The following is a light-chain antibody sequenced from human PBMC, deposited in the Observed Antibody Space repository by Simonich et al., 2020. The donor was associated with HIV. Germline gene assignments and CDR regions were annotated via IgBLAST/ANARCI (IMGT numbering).Light chain of an antibody. Sequence: NFMLTQPHSVSESPGKTVNISCTRSSGSIASNYVQWDQHRPGSAPTPVIYEDNQRPAGVPARFSGSIDSSSNSASLTISGLKTEDEADYYCQSYDSSIWVFGGGTKLTVL. CDR3: QSYDSSIWV. CDR1: SGSIASNY. J-gene: IGLJ3*02. V-gene: IGLV6-57*03. CDR2: EDN.